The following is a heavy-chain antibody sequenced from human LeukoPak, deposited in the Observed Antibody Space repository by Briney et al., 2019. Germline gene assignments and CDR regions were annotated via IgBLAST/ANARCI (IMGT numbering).Heavy chain of an antibody. V-gene: IGHV4-59*08. CDR2: IYYSGST. Sequence: PSETLSLTCTVSGGSISSYYWSWIRQPPGKGLEWIGYIYYSGSTNYNPSLKSRVTISVDTSKNQFSLKLSSVTAADTAVYYCARTLYSSGWLIVYWGQGTLVTVSS. CDR3: ARTLYSSGWLIVY. J-gene: IGHJ4*02. D-gene: IGHD6-19*01. CDR1: GGSISSYY.